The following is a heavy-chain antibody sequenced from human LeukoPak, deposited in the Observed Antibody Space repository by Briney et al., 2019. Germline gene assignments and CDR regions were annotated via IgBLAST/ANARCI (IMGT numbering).Heavy chain of an antibody. CDR1: GGSVSSGSYY. CDR2: IYYSGST. Sequence: PSETLSLTCTVSGGSVSSGSYYWSWIRQPPGKGLEWIGYIYYSGSTNYNPSLKSRVTISVDTSKNQFSLKLSSVTAADTAVYYCARGIVVPPFDYWGQGTLVTVSS. J-gene: IGHJ4*02. CDR3: ARGIVVPPFDY. D-gene: IGHD1-26*01. V-gene: IGHV4-61*01.